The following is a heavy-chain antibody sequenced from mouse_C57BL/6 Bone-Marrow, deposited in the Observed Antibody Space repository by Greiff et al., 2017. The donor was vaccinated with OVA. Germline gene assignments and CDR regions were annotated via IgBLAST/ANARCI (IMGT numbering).Heavy chain of an antibody. D-gene: IGHD2-4*01. J-gene: IGHJ1*03. CDR3: ANPPYYDYDADWYFDV. V-gene: IGHV1-50*01. CDR1: GYTFTSYW. Sequence: VQLQQPGAELVKPGASVKLSCKASGYTFTSYWMQWVKQRPGQGLEWIGEIDPSDSYTNSNQKCKGKATLTVDTSSSTAYMQLSSLTSEDSAVYYCANPPYYDYDADWYFDVWGTGTTVTVSS. CDR2: IDPSDSYT.